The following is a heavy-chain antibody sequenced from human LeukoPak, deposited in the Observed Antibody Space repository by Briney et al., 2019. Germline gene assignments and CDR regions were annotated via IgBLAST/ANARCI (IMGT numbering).Heavy chain of an antibody. Sequence: PGGSLRLSCTASGFNFGSDAMHWVRQAPGKGLEWVAFIWSDGGNDHYADSVKGRFTISRDNSKNTVCLQMNSLRVEDTAVYYCARDTDCSAATCYSDGMDVWGQGTTVTVSS. V-gene: IGHV3-33*01. CDR2: IWSDGGND. CDR3: ARDTDCSAATCYSDGMDV. D-gene: IGHD2-2*01. CDR1: GFNFGSDA. J-gene: IGHJ6*02.